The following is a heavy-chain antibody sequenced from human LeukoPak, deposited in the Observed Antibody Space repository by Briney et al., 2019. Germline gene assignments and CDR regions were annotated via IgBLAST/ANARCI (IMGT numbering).Heavy chain of an antibody. CDR3: ARALGSYSDY. D-gene: IGHD1-26*01. CDR1: GFTFSTSW. J-gene: IGHJ4*02. V-gene: IGHV3-74*01. CDR2: INDDGSSI. Sequence: GGSLRLSCAGSGFTFSTSWMHWVRQAPGKALVWVSRINDDGSSINYADSVKGRFTISRDNAKNTLYLQMSSLRAEDTAVYYSARALGSYSDYWGQGTLVSVSS.